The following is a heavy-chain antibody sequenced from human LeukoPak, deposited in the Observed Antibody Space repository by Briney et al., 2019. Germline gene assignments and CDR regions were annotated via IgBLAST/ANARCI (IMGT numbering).Heavy chain of an antibody. CDR1: GFTFSSYS. D-gene: IGHD1-14*01. J-gene: IGHJ3*02. V-gene: IGHV3-21*01. CDR2: ISSSSSYI. CDR3: ARDLAVPESAFDI. Sequence: GGSLRLSCAASGFTFSSYSMNWVRQAPGKGLEWVSSISSSSSYIYYADSVKGRFTISRDNAKNSLYLQMNSLRAEDTAVYYCARDLAVPESAFDIWGQGTMVTVSS.